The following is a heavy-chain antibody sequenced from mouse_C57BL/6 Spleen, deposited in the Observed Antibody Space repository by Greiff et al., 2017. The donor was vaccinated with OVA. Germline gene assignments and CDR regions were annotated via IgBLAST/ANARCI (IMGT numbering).Heavy chain of an antibody. J-gene: IGHJ2*01. CDR3: ARWGDRDSNYLDY. CDR1: GYTFTSYW. CDR2: IDPSDSYT. V-gene: IGHV1-69*01. Sequence: QVQLKQPGAELVMPGASVKLSCKASGYTFTSYWMHWVKQRPGQGLEWIGEIDPSDSYTNYNQKFKGKSTLTVDKSSSTAYMQLSSLTSEDSAVYYCARWGDRDSNYLDYWGQGTTLTVSS. D-gene: IGHD2-5*01.